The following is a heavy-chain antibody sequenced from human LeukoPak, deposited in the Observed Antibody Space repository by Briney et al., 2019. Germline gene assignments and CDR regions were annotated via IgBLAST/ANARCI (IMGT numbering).Heavy chain of an antibody. V-gene: IGHV3-73*01. J-gene: IGHJ5*02. CDR3: TRRAAAGENWFDP. Sequence: PGGSLRLSCAASGFTFSGSAMHWVRQASGKGLEWVGRIRSKANTYATAYAASVKDRFTISRDDSRNTAYLQMNSLKTEDTAVYYCTRRAAAGENWFDPWGQGTLVTVSS. CDR1: GFTFSGSA. D-gene: IGHD6-13*01. CDR2: IRSKANTYAT.